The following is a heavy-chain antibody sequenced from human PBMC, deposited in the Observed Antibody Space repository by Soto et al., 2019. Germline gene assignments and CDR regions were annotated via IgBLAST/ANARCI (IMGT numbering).Heavy chain of an antibody. J-gene: IGHJ6*02. V-gene: IGHV5-10-1*01. CDR1: GYSFTSYW. D-gene: IGHD1-1*01. Sequence: GESLKISCKGSGYSFTSYWISWVRQMPGKGLEWMGRIDPSDSYTNYSPSFQGHVTVSADKSISTAYLQWSSLKASDTAMYYCARQGGSTPLYGMDVWGQGTTVTVSS. CDR2: IDPSDSYT. CDR3: ARQGGSTPLYGMDV.